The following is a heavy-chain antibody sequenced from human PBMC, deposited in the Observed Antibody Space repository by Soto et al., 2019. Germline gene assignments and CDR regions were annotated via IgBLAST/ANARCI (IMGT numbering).Heavy chain of an antibody. Sequence: PSQTLSLTCAISGDSVSSNSAAWNWIRQSPSRGLEWLGRTYYRSKWYSDYALSVKSRITFNPDTSKNQFSLQLNSVTPEDTAVYFCARGSYGYCYYGVDVWGQGTTVTVSS. D-gene: IGHD3-16*01. CDR2: TYYRSKWYS. CDR3: ARGSYGYCYYGVDV. J-gene: IGHJ6*02. CDR1: GDSVSSNSAA. V-gene: IGHV6-1*01.